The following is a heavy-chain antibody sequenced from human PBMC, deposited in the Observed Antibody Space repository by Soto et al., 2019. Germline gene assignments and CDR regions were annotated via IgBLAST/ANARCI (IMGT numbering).Heavy chain of an antibody. CDR1: GFTFSSYA. V-gene: IGHV3-23*01. Sequence: EVQLLESGGGLVQPGGSLRLSCAASGFTFSSYAMSWVRQAPGKGLEWVSAISGSGGSTYYADSVKGRFTISRDNSKNTLYRQMNSLRAEDTAVYYCAKDRVSTSVYYGMDVWGQGTTVTVSS. J-gene: IGHJ6*02. D-gene: IGHD2-2*01. CDR2: ISGSGGST. CDR3: AKDRVSTSVYYGMDV.